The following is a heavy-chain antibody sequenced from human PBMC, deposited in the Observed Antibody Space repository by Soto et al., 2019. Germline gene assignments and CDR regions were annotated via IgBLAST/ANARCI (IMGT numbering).Heavy chain of an antibody. CDR1: GYSFSNYW. CDR2: INPGDSES. Sequence: GESLKISCKASGYSFSNYWIGWVRQMPGKGLEWMAIINPGDSESRYSPSFQGQVTISADKSISTAYLQWNSLKASDTATYFCAHAGDYDLLTFDHWGQGTLVTVSS. CDR3: AHAGDYDLLTFDH. V-gene: IGHV5-51*01. D-gene: IGHD4-17*01. J-gene: IGHJ4*02.